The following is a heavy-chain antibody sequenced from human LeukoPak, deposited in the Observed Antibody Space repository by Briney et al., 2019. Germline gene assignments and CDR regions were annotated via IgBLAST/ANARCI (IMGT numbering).Heavy chain of an antibody. CDR3: ARDWEARYYFDY. CDR2: INSDGSST. Sequence: PGGSLRLSCAASGFTLSSYWMHWVRQAPGKGLVWVSRINSDGSSTSYADSVKGRFIVSRDNSKNTLCLQMNSLTTEDTAVYYCARDWEARYYFDYWGQGTLVTVSS. J-gene: IGHJ4*02. V-gene: IGHV3-74*01. CDR1: GFTLSSYW. D-gene: IGHD1-26*01.